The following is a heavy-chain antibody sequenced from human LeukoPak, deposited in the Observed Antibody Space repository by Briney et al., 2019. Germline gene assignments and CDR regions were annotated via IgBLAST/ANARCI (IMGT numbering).Heavy chain of an antibody. D-gene: IGHD3-3*01. V-gene: IGHV1-2*02. CDR1: GYTFTGYY. CDR2: INPNSGGT. J-gene: IGHJ3*02. Sequence: ASVKVSCKASGYTFTGYYMHWVRQAPGQGLEWMGWINPNSGGTNYAQKFQGRVTMTRGTSISTAYMELSRLRSDDTAVYYCASSTPRWGIFGNMRAFDIWGQGTMVTVSS. CDR3: ASSTPRWGIFGNMRAFDI.